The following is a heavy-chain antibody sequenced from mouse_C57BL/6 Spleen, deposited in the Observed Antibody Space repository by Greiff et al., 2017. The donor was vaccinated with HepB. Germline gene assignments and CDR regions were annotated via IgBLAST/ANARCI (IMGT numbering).Heavy chain of an antibody. CDR1: GYTFTSYW. CDR2: IHPNSGST. D-gene: IGHD1-1*01. CDR3: ANYYGSSHFDY. J-gene: IGHJ2*01. Sequence: QVQLKQPGAELVKPGASVKLSCKASGYTFTSYWMHWVKQRPGQGLEWIGMIHPNSGSTNYNEKFKSKATLTVDKSSSTAYMQLSSLTSEDSAVYYCANYYGSSHFDYWGQGTTLTVSS. V-gene: IGHV1-64*01.